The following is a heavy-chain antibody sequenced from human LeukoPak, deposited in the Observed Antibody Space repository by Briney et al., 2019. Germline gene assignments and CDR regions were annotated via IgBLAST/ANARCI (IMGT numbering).Heavy chain of an antibody. CDR2: IYPGDSDT. CDR3: ATSYGGSHFDY. CDR1: GYIFSNYW. V-gene: IGHV5-51*01. Sequence: GGPLKISCKGSGYIFSNYWIAWVRQLPGKGLEWMGLIYPGDSDTRYSPSFQGQVTFSADKSISTAYLQWSSLKASDTAMYYCATSYGGSHFDYWGQGTLVTVSS. J-gene: IGHJ4*02. D-gene: IGHD2-15*01.